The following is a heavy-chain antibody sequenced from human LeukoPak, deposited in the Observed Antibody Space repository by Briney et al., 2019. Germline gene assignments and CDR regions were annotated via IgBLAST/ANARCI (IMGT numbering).Heavy chain of an antibody. Sequence: GGSLRLSCAASGFTFTTYAMHWVRQAPGKGLEWVAGISFDGSNKYYPDSMKGRFTISRDNSKNTLHLQMNSLRTEDTAVYYCARDRFLEWGNWFAPWGQGTLVTVS. D-gene: IGHD3-3*01. V-gene: IGHV3-30-3*01. CDR1: GFTFTTYA. CDR2: ISFDGSNK. J-gene: IGHJ5*02. CDR3: ARDRFLEWGNWFAP.